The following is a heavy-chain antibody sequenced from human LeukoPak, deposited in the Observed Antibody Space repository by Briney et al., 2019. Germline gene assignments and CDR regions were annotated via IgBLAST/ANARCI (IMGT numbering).Heavy chain of an antibody. CDR3: ARQPGYCSSTSCYRLGSYYYGMDV. D-gene: IGHD2-2*01. CDR2: INHSGST. CDR1: GGSFSGYY. J-gene: IGHJ6*02. Sequence: PSETLSLTCAVYGGSFSGYYWSWIRQPPGKGLEWIGEINHSGSTSYNPSLKSRVTISVDTSKNQFSLKLSSVTAADTAVYYCARQPGYCSSTSCYRLGSYYYGMDVWGQGTTVTVSS. V-gene: IGHV4-34*01.